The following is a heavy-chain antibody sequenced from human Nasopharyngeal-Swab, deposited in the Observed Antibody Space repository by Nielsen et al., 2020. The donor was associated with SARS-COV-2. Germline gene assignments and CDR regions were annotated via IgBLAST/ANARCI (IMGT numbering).Heavy chain of an antibody. CDR1: GFMFSSFA. Sequence: GGSLRLSCTASGFMFSSFAISWVRQAPEKGLQWVSSISGNGGSTYYADSVKGRFTISRDNSKNTLYLQMNSLRAEDTAVYYCARDGLDYDFWSAYFMDVWGQGTTVTVSS. D-gene: IGHD3-3*01. V-gene: IGHV3-23*01. CDR2: ISGNGGST. J-gene: IGHJ6*02. CDR3: ARDGLDYDFWSAYFMDV.